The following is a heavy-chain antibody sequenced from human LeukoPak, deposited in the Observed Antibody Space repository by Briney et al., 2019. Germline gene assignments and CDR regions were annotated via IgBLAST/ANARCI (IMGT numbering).Heavy chain of an antibody. D-gene: IGHD2-15*01. CDR1: GGSISSGDYY. Sequence: SQTLSLTCTVSGGSISSGDYYWSWIRQPPGKGLEWIGYIYYSGSTYYNPSLKSRVTISVDTSKNQFSLKLSSVTAADTAVYYCARGPDCTGGSCYPYWFDPWGQGTLVTVSS. CDR2: IYYSGST. CDR3: ARGPDCTGGSCYPYWFDP. J-gene: IGHJ5*02. V-gene: IGHV4-30-4*01.